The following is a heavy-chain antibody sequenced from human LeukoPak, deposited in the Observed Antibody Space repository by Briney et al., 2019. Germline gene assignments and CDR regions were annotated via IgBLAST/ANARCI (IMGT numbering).Heavy chain of an antibody. CDR3: ARKIEDENYYYYYYMDV. V-gene: IGHV4-38-2*02. D-gene: IGHD2/OR15-2a*01. CDR1: GYSISSGYY. Sequence: SETLSLTCTVSGYSISSGYYWGWIRQPPGKGLEWIGSIYHSGRTFYNPSLKSRVTISVDTSKNQFSLKLSSVTAADTAVYYCARKIEDENYYYYYYMDVWGKGTTVTVSS. CDR2: IYHSGRT. J-gene: IGHJ6*03.